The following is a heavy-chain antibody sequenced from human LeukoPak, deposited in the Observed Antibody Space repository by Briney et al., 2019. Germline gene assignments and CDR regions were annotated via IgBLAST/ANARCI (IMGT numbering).Heavy chain of an antibody. D-gene: IGHD3-10*01. CDR3: AKDRVVRGVSSFDP. J-gene: IGHJ5*02. V-gene: IGHV3-30*02. Sequence: GALRLSCAASGFTFSSYAMSWVRQAPGKGLEWVAFIRYDGRNKYYADSVKGRFTISRDNSKDTLCLQMNSLRAEDTAIYYCAKDRVVRGVSSFDPWGQGTLVTVSS. CDR1: GFTFSSYA. CDR2: IRYDGRNK.